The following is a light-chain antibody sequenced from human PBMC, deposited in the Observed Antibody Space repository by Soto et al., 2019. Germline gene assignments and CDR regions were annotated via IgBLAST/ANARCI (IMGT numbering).Light chain of an antibody. CDR1: QSVSGN. Sequence: EIVMTQSPATLSVSLGERATLSCRASQSVSGNLAWFQQRPGQAPRLLIYGSSTRATGIPARFSGSKSGTEFTLTISSLQSEGFAVYYCQQYNNWPLTFGGGTKVEI. V-gene: IGKV3-15*01. J-gene: IGKJ4*01. CDR2: GSS. CDR3: QQYNNWPLT.